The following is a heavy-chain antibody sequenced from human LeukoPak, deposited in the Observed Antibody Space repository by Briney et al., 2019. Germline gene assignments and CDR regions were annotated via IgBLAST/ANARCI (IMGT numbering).Heavy chain of an antibody. CDR3: ARFGEATLFDY. Sequence: PGRSLRLSCAASGLTFSSYAMQWVRQAPGKGLEWVAVISYDGSNKYYADSVKGRFTISRDNSKNTLYLQMNSLRAEDTAVYYCARFGEATLFDYWGQGTLVTVSS. CDR2: ISYDGSNK. V-gene: IGHV3-30-3*01. D-gene: IGHD3-10*01. J-gene: IGHJ4*02. CDR1: GLTFSSYA.